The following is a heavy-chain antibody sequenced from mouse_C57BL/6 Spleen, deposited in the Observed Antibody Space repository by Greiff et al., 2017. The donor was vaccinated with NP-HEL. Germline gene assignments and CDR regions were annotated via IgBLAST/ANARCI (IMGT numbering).Heavy chain of an antibody. CDR1: GFTFSSYG. CDR2: ISSGGSYT. Sequence: EVKVEESGGDLVKPGGSLKLSCAASGFTFSSYGMSWVRQTPDKRLEWVATISSGGSYTYYPDSVKGRFTISRDNAKNTLYLQMSSLKSEDTAMYYCARQGAYYSNYLYAMDYWGQGTSVTVSS. CDR3: ARQGAYYSNYLYAMDY. D-gene: IGHD2-5*01. V-gene: IGHV5-6*02. J-gene: IGHJ4*01.